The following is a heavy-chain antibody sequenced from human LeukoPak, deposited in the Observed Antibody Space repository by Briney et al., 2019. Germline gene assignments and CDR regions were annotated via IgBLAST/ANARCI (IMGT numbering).Heavy chain of an antibody. D-gene: IGHD5-12*01. CDR2: MNPNSGNT. Sequence: ASVKVSCKASGYTFNSYDINWVRQAPGQGLEWMGWMNPNSGNTGYAQNFQGRVAMTSNTSIGTAYMELSSLRSEDTAVYYCARAPTYDYELARRDWFDPWGQGTLVTVSP. J-gene: IGHJ5*02. CDR1: GYTFNSYD. V-gene: IGHV1-8*01. CDR3: ARAPTYDYELARRDWFDP.